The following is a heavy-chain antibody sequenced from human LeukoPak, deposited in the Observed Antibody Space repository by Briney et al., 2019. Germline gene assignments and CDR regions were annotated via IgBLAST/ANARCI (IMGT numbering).Heavy chain of an antibody. J-gene: IGHJ4*02. D-gene: IGHD1-26*01. CDR1: GLTFSSYA. CDR2: ISGSGGST. Sequence: GGSLRLSCAASGLTFSSYAMSWVRQAPGKGLECVSAISGSGGSTYYADSVKGRFTISRDNSKNTLYLQMNSLRAEDTAVYYCAKGPLFVVGATFFDYWGQGTLVTVSS. CDR3: AKGPLFVVGATFFDY. V-gene: IGHV3-23*01.